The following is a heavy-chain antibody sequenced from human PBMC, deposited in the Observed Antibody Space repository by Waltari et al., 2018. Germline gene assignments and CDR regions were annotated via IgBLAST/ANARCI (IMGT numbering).Heavy chain of an antibody. Sequence: EIQLVQSGAEVKKPGTTVKISCKISGYTLNDYYIHWVQRAPGKGLEWVGLFDPEDGETIYGEKFQGRGTITADTSRDTSYMELSSLRSDDTAIYYCVTPLLGSHDFDFWGQGTMVTVSS. V-gene: IGHV1-69-2*01. D-gene: IGHD2-21*01. CDR2: FDPEDGET. CDR1: GYTLNDYY. CDR3: VTPLLGSHDFDF. J-gene: IGHJ3*01.